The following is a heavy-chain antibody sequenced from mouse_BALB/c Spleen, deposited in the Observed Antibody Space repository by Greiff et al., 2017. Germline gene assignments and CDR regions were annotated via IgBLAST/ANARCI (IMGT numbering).Heavy chain of an antibody. CDR3: ARDGNYAMDY. CDR2: IYPGNGDT. D-gene: IGHD2-1*01. V-gene: IGHV1-12*01. Sequence: VQLQQPGAELVKPGASVKMSCKASGYTFTSYNMHWVKQTPGQGLEWIGAIYPGNGDTSYNQKFKGKATLTADKSSSTAYMQLSSLTSEDSAVYYCARDGNYAMDYWGQGTSVTVSS. J-gene: IGHJ4*01. CDR1: GYTFTSYN.